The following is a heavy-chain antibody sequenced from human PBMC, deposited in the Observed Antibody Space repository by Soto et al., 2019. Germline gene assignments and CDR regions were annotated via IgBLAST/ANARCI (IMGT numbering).Heavy chain of an antibody. CDR2: ISGSGGST. V-gene: IGHV3-23*01. D-gene: IGHD6-13*01. Sequence: VRLLESGGGLVQPGGSLRLSCAASGFTFSNYAVTWVRQAPGKGLERVSTISGSGGSTYYADSVKGRFTISRDNSKNTLYLQMNSLRAEDTAVYYCAKDQGSSWYEIDYWGEGTLVTVSS. J-gene: IGHJ4*02. CDR1: GFTFSNYA. CDR3: AKDQGSSWYEIDY.